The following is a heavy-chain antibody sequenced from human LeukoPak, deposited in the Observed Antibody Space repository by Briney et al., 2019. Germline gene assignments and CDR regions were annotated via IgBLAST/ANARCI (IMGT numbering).Heavy chain of an antibody. CDR1: GGTFSSYA. Sequence: ASVKVSCKASGGTFSSYAISWVRQAPGQGLEWMGRIIPILGIANYAQKFQGRVTITADKSTSTAYMEPSSLRSEDTAVYYCASRVPDSSGYYSFGYWGQGTLVTVSS. J-gene: IGHJ4*02. V-gene: IGHV1-69*04. CDR3: ASRVPDSSGYYSFGY. D-gene: IGHD3-22*01. CDR2: IIPILGIA.